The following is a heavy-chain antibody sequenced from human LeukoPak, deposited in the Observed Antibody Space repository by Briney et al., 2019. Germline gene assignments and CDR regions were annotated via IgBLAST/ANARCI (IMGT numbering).Heavy chain of an antibody. D-gene: IGHD6-6*01. CDR2: ITGNSDTI. CDR1: DFPFNPYT. Sequence: GGSLRLSCTASDFPFNPYTMHWVRQAPGKGLEWISYITGNSDTIYYADSVEGRFTISRDNAKNSFFLQMSSLRAEDTALYYCTRDSAVVAFDVWGQGTLVSVSS. J-gene: IGHJ3*01. V-gene: IGHV3-48*04. CDR3: TRDSAVVAFDV.